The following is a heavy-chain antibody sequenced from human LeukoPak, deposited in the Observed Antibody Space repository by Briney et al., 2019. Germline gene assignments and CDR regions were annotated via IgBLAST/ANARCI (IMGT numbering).Heavy chain of an antibody. V-gene: IGHV3-15*01. CDR3: TTGITMVRGVIHLIDY. CDR2: IKSKTDGGTT. Sequence: GGSLRLSCAASGFTFSNAWMSWVRQAPGKGLEWVGRIKSKTDGGTTDYAAPVKGRFTISRDDSKNTLYLQMNSLKTEDTAVYYCTTGITMVRGVIHLIDYWGQGTLVTV. J-gene: IGHJ4*02. CDR1: GFTFSNAW. D-gene: IGHD3-10*01.